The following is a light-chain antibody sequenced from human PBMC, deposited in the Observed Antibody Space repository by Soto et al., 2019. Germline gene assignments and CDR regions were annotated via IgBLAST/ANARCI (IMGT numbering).Light chain of an antibody. CDR2: ETS. J-gene: IGKJ5*01. V-gene: IGKV3-20*01. CDR1: QSVSSSY. CDR3: QQYGSSPTIT. Sequence: EIVLTQSPGTLSLSPGERATLSCRASQSVSSSYLAWYQQKPGQAPRLLMYETSTRATGIPDRFSGSGSGTDFTLTISRLEPEDFAVYYCQQYGSSPTITFGQGTRLEIK.